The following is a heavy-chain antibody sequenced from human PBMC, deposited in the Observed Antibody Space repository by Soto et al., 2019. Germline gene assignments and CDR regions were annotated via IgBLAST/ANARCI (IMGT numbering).Heavy chain of an antibody. CDR1: GYTFTSYA. CDR3: ARSSSWYVFDY. V-gene: IGHV1-3*01. D-gene: IGHD6-13*01. J-gene: IGHJ4*02. Sequence: QVQLVQSGAEVKKPGASVKVSCKASGYTFTSYAMHWVRQAPGQRLEWMGWINAGNGNTKYSQKFQXGVTITRDTSASTAYMELSSLRSEDTAVYYCARSSSWYVFDYWGQGTLVTVSS. CDR2: INAGNGNT.